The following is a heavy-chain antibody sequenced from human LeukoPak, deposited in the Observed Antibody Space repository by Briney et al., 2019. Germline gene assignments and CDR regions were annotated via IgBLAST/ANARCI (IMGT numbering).Heavy chain of an antibody. J-gene: IGHJ4*02. CDR1: GYTFTGYY. CDR3: ARDRPTYYYDSSGYTHDY. D-gene: IGHD3-22*01. Sequence: GASVKVSCKASGYTFTGYYMHWVRQAPGQGLEWMGWINPNSGGTNYAQKFQGRVTMTTDTSTSTAYMELRSLRSDDTAVYYCARDRPTYYYDSSGYTHDYWGQGILVTVSS. CDR2: INPNSGGT. V-gene: IGHV1-2*02.